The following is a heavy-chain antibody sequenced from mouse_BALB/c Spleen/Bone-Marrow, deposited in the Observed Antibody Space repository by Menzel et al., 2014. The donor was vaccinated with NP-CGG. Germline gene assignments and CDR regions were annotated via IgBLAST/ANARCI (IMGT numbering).Heavy chain of an antibody. V-gene: IGHV14-3*02. CDR2: IDPANGNT. CDR3: ARYDPYYYGSGFDV. J-gene: IGHJ1*01. D-gene: IGHD1-1*01. Sequence: VQLQQSGAELVKPGASVKLSCTASGFNIKDTYMHWVKQRPEQGLEWIGRIDPANGNTKYDPKFQGKATITADTSSNTAYLQLSSLTSEDTAVYYCARYDPYYYGSGFDVWGAGTTVTVSS. CDR1: GFNIKDTY.